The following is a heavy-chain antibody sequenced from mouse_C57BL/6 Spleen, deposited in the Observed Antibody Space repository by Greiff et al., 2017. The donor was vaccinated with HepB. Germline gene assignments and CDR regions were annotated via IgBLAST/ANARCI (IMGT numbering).Heavy chain of an antibody. CDR1: GFTFSDYG. J-gene: IGHJ2*01. Sequence: EVKLVESGGGLVKPGGSLKLSCAASGFTFSDYGMHWVRQAPEKGLEWVAYISSGSSTIYYADTVKGRFTISRDNAKTTLFLQMTSLRSEDTAMYYCARERELRLFFDYWGQGTTLTVSS. V-gene: IGHV5-17*01. D-gene: IGHD3-2*02. CDR3: ARERELRLFFDY. CDR2: ISSGSSTI.